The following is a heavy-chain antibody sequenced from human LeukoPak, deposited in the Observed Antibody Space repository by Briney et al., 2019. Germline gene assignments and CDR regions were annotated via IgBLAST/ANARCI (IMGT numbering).Heavy chain of an antibody. V-gene: IGHV4-30-4*07. CDR2: IYYSGST. CDR3: ARGRVSLTYYYYYMDV. Sequence: SETLSLTCAVSGGSISSGGYSWSWIRQPPGKGLEWIGYIYYSGSTYYNPSLKSRVTISVDRSRSQFSLRLRSVTATDTAMYYCARGRVSLTYYYYYMDVWGKGTTVTVSS. CDR1: GGSISSGGYS. J-gene: IGHJ6*03.